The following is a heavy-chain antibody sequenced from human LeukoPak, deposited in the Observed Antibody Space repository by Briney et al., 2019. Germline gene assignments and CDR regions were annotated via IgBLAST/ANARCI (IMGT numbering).Heavy chain of an antibody. CDR1: GFTFSSYA. CDR3: ARGPDEGVYSGYDLVRGL. CDR2: ISSNGGST. D-gene: IGHD5-12*01. J-gene: IGHJ4*02. V-gene: IGHV3-64*01. Sequence: GGSLRLSCAASGFTFSSYAMHWVRQAPGKGLEYVSAISSNGGSTYYANSVKGRFTISRDNSKNTLYLQMGSLRAEDMAVYYCARGPDEGVYSGYDLVRGLWGQGTLVTVSS.